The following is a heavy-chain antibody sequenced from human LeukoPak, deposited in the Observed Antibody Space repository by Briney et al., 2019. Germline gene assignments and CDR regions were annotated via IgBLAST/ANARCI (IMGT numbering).Heavy chain of an antibody. CDR1: GGAISSSSHY. V-gene: IGHV4-39*01. CDR3: ARTRDYYYYMDV. CDR2: IYYSGTI. Sequence: SETLSLTCTVSGGAISSSSHYWGWIRQPPGKGLEWIGNIYYSGTIHHNPSLKSRVTISVDTPKNQFSLKLSSVTAADTAVYYCARTRDYYYYMDVWGKGTTVTVSS. J-gene: IGHJ6*03.